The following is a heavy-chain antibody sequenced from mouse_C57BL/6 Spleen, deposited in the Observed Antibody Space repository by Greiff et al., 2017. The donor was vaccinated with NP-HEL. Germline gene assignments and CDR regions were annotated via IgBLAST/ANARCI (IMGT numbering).Heavy chain of an antibody. J-gene: IGHJ1*03. Sequence: QVQLKESGPGILQSSQTLSLTCSFSGFSLSTSGMGVSWIRQPSGKGLEWLAHIYWDDDKRYNPSLKSRLTISKDTSRNQVFLKITSVDTADTATYYCARIYGYDFYWYFDVWGTGTTVTVSS. D-gene: IGHD2-2*01. CDR2: IYWDDDK. CDR3: ARIYGYDFYWYFDV. V-gene: IGHV8-12*01. CDR1: GFSLSTSGMG.